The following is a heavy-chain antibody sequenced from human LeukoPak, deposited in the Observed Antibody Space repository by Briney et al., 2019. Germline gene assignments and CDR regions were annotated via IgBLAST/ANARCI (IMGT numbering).Heavy chain of an antibody. D-gene: IGHD5-18*01. CDR1: SYSFNRYG. CDR2: ISGYNGNT. V-gene: IGHV1-18*01. J-gene: IGHJ3*02. Sequence: ASVKVSCKASSYSFNRYGISWVRQAPGQGLEWMGWISGYNGNTNYAQKFLGRVSMTADTSTSTAYMELRSLTSDDTAVYYCANRGYNYGLDAFDIWGQGTMVTVSS. CDR3: ANRGYNYGLDAFDI.